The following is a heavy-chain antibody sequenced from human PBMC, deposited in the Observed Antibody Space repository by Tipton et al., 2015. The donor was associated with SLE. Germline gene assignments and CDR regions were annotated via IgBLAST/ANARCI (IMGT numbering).Heavy chain of an antibody. Sequence: SLRLSCAASGFTFSSYGMHWVRQAPGKGLEWVAVISYDGSNKYYADSVKGRFTISRDNSKNTLYLQMNSLRAEDTAVYYCAKEKDYYDSSGYYSDAFDIWGQGTMVTVSS. J-gene: IGHJ3*02. CDR2: ISYDGSNK. CDR3: AKEKDYYDSSGYYSDAFDI. V-gene: IGHV3-30*18. D-gene: IGHD3-22*01. CDR1: GFTFSSYG.